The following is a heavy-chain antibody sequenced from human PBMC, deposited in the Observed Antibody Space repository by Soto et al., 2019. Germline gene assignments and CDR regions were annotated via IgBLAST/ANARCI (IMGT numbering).Heavy chain of an antibody. V-gene: IGHV4-4*02. CDR2: IYHSGST. CDR3: AIGLEDSSSWYSDY. J-gene: IGHJ4*02. D-gene: IGHD6-13*01. CDR1: GGSISSSNW. Sequence: SETLSLTCAVSGGSISSSNWWSWVRQPPGKGLEWIGEIYHSGSTNYNPSLKSRVTISVDKSKNQFSLKLSSVTAADMAVYYCAIGLEDSSSWYSDYWGQGTLVTVSS.